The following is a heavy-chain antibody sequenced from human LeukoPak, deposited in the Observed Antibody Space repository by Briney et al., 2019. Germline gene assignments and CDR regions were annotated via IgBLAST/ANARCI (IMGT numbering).Heavy chain of an antibody. CDR1: GGSISSGGYS. CDR3: ARGPGDFDASDI. Sequence: ETLSLTCAVSGGSISSGGYSWSWVRQAPGKGPEWVAHIKENGNEQYYADSVKGRFTISRDNVKQSLGLQMNSLRVEDTAVYYCARGPGDFDASDIWGQGTMVTVSS. J-gene: IGHJ3*02. D-gene: IGHD1-14*01. V-gene: IGHV3-7*01. CDR2: IKENGNEQ.